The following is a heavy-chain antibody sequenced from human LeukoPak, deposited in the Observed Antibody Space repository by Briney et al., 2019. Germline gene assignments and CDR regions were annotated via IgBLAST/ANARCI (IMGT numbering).Heavy chain of an antibody. Sequence: GASVKVSCKVSGYTLTELSMHWVRQAPGKGLEWMGGFDPEDGETIYAQKFQGRVTMTEDTSTDTAYMELSSLRSEDTAAYYCATGFRYFDWLLYSPFDYWGQGTLVTVSS. D-gene: IGHD3-9*01. CDR2: FDPEDGET. V-gene: IGHV1-24*01. CDR1: GYTLTELS. CDR3: ATGFRYFDWLLYSPFDY. J-gene: IGHJ4*02.